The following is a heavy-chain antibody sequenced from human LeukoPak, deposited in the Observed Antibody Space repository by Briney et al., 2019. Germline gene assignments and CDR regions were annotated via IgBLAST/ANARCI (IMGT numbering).Heavy chain of an antibody. D-gene: IGHD3-10*01. CDR2: FYISGST. V-gene: IGHV4-61*02. CDR1: GGSISSGSYS. J-gene: IGHJ4*02. CDR3: ARGPGYYGSGSYYKRGYYFDY. Sequence: SETLSLTCTVSGGSISSGSYSWSWIRQPAGKGLEWIGRFYISGSTNYNPSLKSRVTISVDTSKNQFSLKLSSVTAADTAVYYCARGPGYYGSGSYYKRGYYFDYWGQGTLVAVSS.